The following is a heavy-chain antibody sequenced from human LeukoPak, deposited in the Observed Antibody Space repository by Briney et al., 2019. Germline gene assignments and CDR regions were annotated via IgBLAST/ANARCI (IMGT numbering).Heavy chain of an antibody. CDR3: ARSIRYCSGGSCYSGNYYYYGMDV. Sequence: SETLSLACAVYGGSFSGYYWSWIRQPPGKGLEWIGEINHSGSTNYNPSLKSRVTISVDTSKNQFFLKLSSVTAADTAVYYCARSIRYCSGGSCYSGNYYYYGMDVWGQGTTVTVSS. D-gene: IGHD2-15*01. J-gene: IGHJ6*02. V-gene: IGHV4-34*01. CDR1: GGSFSGYY. CDR2: INHSGST.